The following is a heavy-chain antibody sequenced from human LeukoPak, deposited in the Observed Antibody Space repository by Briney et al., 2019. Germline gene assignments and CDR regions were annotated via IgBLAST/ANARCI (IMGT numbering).Heavy chain of an antibody. V-gene: IGHV4-4*09. Sequence: SETLSLTCTVSGGSISSYYWSWIRQPPGKGLEWIGYIYTSGSTNYNPSLKSRVTISVDTSKNQFSLKLSSVTAADTAVYYCARALGENYDILRWFDPWGQGTLVTVSS. D-gene: IGHD3-9*01. CDR3: ARALGENYDILRWFDP. CDR1: GGSISSYY. J-gene: IGHJ5*02. CDR2: IYTSGST.